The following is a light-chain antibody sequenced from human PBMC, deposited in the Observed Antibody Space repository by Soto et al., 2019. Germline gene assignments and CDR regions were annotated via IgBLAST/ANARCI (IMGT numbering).Light chain of an antibody. CDR2: EVS. CDR3: SPYTSSSTVV. CDR1: SSDVGGYNY. Sequence: QSALTQPASVSGSPGQSITISCTGTSSDVGGYNYVSWYQQHPGKAPKLMIYEVSNRPSGVSNRFSGSKSGNTASLTISGLQAEDEADYYCSPYTSSSTVVFGGGTTLTVL. J-gene: IGLJ2*01. V-gene: IGLV2-14*01.